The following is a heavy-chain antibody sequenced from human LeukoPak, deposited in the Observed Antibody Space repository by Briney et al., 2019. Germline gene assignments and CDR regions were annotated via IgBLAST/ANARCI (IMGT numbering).Heavy chain of an antibody. V-gene: IGHV4-59*01. CDR1: GGSISDYY. Sequence: PSETLSPTCIITGGSISDYYWGWIRQPPGKGLEWIGYVHSNGDTGYNPSLKSRLTISLDTSKKDFSLRVRSLTAADTAVYYCARATGDIHIDYWGQGTLVTVSS. CDR2: VHSNGDT. CDR3: ARATGDIHIDY. D-gene: IGHD1-14*01. J-gene: IGHJ4*02.